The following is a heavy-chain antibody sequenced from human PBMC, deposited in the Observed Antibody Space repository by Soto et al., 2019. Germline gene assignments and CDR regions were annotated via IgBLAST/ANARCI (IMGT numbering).Heavy chain of an antibody. Sequence: DVQLLEYGGGLVQPGGSLRLSCAASGFTFRSYAMSWVRQAPGKGLEWVSGISGSGISTHYADSVKGRFTVSRDNSKNTVYLQMNSLRAEDTAVYNCAKEPVGPDWYFDLWGRGTLVTVS. CDR3: AKEPVGPDWYFDL. CDR2: ISGSGIST. V-gene: IGHV3-23*01. J-gene: IGHJ2*01. CDR1: GFTFRSYA.